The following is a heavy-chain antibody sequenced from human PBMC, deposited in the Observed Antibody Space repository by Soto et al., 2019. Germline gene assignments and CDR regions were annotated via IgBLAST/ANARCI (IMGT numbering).Heavy chain of an antibody. CDR2: FVPIVGTT. J-gene: IGHJ4*02. V-gene: IGHV1-69*01. D-gene: IGHD1-26*01. CDR1: GGTFSSYT. CDR3: AIGSTYSGEFEF. Sequence: VQLVQSGAEVKQPGSSVKVSCKASGGTFSSYTVTWVRQAPGQGLEWMGGFVPIVGTTDYSQNFQGRLTITADGSATTGYMELSSLTSDDTARYYCAIGSTYSGEFEFWGQGTLVTVSS.